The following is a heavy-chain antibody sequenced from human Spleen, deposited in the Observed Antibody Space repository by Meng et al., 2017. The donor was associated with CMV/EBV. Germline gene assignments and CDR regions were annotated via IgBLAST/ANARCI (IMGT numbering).Heavy chain of an antibody. V-gene: IGHV4-34*01. D-gene: IGHD5-12*01. CDR1: GAGFCGIY. CDR2: IDQSQST. J-gene: IGHJ4*02. CDR3: ACEDIAATTSFDY. Sequence: VPLQRRGPGLWRASQSRSLSLSVDGAGFCGIYRSWWRQARRQAVKWIGGIDQSQSTNYNPSLKSLVTISAVTLKTLFSLILCSLTAADTAVYYWACEDIAATTSFDYWGQGTLVTVSS.